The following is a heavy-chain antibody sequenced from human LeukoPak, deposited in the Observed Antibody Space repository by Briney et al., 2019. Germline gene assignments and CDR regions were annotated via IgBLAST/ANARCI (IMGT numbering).Heavy chain of an antibody. J-gene: IGHJ6*03. CDR2: IYDSGST. CDR3: ARDLSYCSSTSCYGYMDV. V-gene: IGHV4-59*01. D-gene: IGHD2-2*01. Sequence: PSETLSLTCTVSGGSISGFHWSWIRQPPGKGLEWIGYIYDSGSTNYNPSLKSRVTISVDTSKKQFSLKMSSVTAADTAVYYCARDLSYCSSTSCYGYMDVWGKGTTVTVSS. CDR1: GGSISGFH.